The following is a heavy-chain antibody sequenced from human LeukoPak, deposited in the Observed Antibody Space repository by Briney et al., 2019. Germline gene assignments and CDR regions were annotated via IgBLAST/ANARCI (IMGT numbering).Heavy chain of an antibody. CDR3: ARQAHWSGYYSTGYYYYYMDV. CDR2: MRYDGSDK. D-gene: IGHD3-3*01. V-gene: IGHV3-30*02. Sequence: GGSLRLSCVASGFSFSSYGMHWVRQAPGKGLEWVAFMRYDGSDKYYADSVKGRFTISRDNSKNTLYLQVNSLRDEDTAVYYCARQAHWSGYYSTGYYYYYMDVWGQGTTATVSS. CDR1: GFSFSSYG. J-gene: IGHJ6*03.